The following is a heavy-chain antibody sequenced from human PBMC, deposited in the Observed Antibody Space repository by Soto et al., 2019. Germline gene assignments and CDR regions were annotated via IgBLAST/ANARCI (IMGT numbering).Heavy chain of an antibody. Sequence: ASVKVSCKASGYTFTSYAMHWVRQAPGQRLEWMGWINAGNGNTKYSQKFQGRVTITRDTSASTAYLELSSLRSEDTAVYYCARSIVVVTAADYWGQGTLVTVSS. J-gene: IGHJ4*02. CDR3: ARSIVVVTAADY. CDR1: GYTFTSYA. CDR2: INAGNGNT. D-gene: IGHD2-21*02. V-gene: IGHV1-3*01.